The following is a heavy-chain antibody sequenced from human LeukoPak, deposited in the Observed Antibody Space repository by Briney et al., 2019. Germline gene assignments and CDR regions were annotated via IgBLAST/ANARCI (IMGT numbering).Heavy chain of an antibody. CDR2: ISGSGGST. CDR3: AKSAGYGSGSYLGDY. J-gene: IGHJ4*02. CDR1: GFTFSSYA. D-gene: IGHD3-10*01. Sequence: GGSLRLSCAASGFTFSSYAMSWVPQAPGKGLEWVSAISGSGGSTYYADSVKGRFTISRDNSKNTLYLQMNSLRAEDTAVYYCAKSAGYGSGSYLGDYWGQGTLVTVSS. V-gene: IGHV3-23*01.